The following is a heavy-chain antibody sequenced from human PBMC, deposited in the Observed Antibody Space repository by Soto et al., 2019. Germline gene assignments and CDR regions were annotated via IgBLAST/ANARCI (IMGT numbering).Heavy chain of an antibody. D-gene: IGHD3-16*01. J-gene: IGHJ4*02. CDR3: ARAYEGDYFDY. CDR1: GFTFSSYA. CDR2: ISYDGSIK. Sequence: QVQLVESGGGVVQPGRSLRLSCAASGFTFSSYAIHWVRQAPGKGLEGVAVISYDGSIKYYADSVKGRFTISRDNSKKTLYLQMTSLRAEDTAVYYCARAYEGDYFDYWGQGTLVTVSS. V-gene: IGHV3-30-3*01.